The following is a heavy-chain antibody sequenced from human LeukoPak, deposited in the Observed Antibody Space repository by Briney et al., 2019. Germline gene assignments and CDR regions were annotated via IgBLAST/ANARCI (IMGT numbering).Heavy chain of an antibody. J-gene: IGHJ4*02. CDR1: GGSFSGYY. CDR2: IYSSGST. V-gene: IGHV4-34*01. Sequence: SETLSLTCAVYGGSFSGYYWSWIRQPPGKGLEWIGSIYSSGSTYYNPSLKSRVTISVNTSKNQFSLKLSSVTAADTAVYSCARVNSGWYFDYWGQGTLVTVSS. CDR3: ARVNSGWYFDY. D-gene: IGHD6-19*01.